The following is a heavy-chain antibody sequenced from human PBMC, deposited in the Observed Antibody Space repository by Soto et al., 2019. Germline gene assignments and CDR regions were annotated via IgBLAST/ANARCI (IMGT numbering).Heavy chain of an antibody. J-gene: IGHJ4*02. Sequence: QVQLQESGPGLVKPSGTLSLTCAVSGGSISSSNWWSWVRQPPGKGLEWIGEIYHSGRTNYNPSLKSRVTISVDTSKNRCSLKVSPVPAADTAVYYCARAAMGGSSWPFDYWGQGTLVTVSS. CDR3: ARAAMGGSSWPFDY. CDR1: GGSISSSNW. V-gene: IGHV4-4*02. CDR2: IYHSGRT. D-gene: IGHD6-13*01.